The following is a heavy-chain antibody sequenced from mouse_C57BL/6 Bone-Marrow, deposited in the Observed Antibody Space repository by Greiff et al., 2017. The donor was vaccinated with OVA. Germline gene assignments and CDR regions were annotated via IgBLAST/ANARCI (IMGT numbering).Heavy chain of an antibody. D-gene: IGHD5-2*01. Sequence: QVQLQQPGAELVKPGASVKLSCKASGYTFTSYWMQWVKQRPGQGLEWIGEIDPSDSYTNYDQKFKGKATLTVDTSSSTAYMQLSSLTSEDSAVYYCATNSYPHYYAMDYWGQGTSVTVSS. CDR2: IDPSDSYT. CDR1: GYTFTSYW. J-gene: IGHJ4*01. CDR3: ATNSYPHYYAMDY. V-gene: IGHV1-50*01.